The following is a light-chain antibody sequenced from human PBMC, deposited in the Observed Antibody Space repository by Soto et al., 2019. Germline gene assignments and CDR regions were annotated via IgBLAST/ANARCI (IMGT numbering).Light chain of an antibody. V-gene: IGKV1-5*01. CDR2: DDS. CDR1: QRISSW. CDR3: QQYNSYPYT. Sequence: DIQMTQSPSTLSASVGDRVTITCRASQRISSWLAWYQQKPGKAPKLLIYDDSSLESGVPSRFSGSGSGTEFTLTISSLQPDDFATYYCQQYNSYPYTVGQGTNLEIK. J-gene: IGKJ2*01.